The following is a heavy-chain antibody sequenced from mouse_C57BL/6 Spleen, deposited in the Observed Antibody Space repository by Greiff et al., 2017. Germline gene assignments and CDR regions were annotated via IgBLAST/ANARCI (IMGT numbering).Heavy chain of an antibody. CDR2: IDPENGDT. CDR3: TTGYYYDGYAMDY. CDR1: GFNIKDDY. V-gene: IGHV14-4*01. J-gene: IGHJ4*01. Sequence: SGAELVRPGASVKLSCTASGFNIKDDYMHWVKQRPEQGLEWIGWIDPENGDTEYASKFQGKATITADTSSNTAYLQLSSLTSEDCAVYYCTTGYYYDGYAMDYWGQGTSVTVSS. D-gene: IGHD1-1*01.